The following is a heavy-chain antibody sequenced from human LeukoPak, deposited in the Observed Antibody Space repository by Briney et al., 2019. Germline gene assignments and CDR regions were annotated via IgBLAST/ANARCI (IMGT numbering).Heavy chain of an antibody. CDR3: AKVTGGDMITYGGLDY. Sequence: PSETLSLTCAVYGGSVSGFYWSWVRQAPGKGLEWVSAISGSGDSTCYADSVKGRFTISRDNSKNTLYLQINSLRAEDTAVYYCAKVTGGDMITYGGLDYWGQGTLVTVSS. CDR2: ISGSGDST. CDR1: GGSVSGFY. V-gene: IGHV3-23*01. J-gene: IGHJ4*02. D-gene: IGHD3-16*01.